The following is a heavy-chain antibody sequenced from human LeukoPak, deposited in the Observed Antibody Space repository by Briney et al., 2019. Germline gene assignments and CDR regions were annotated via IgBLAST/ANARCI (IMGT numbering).Heavy chain of an antibody. CDR3: ARAVVVPAATYYYYYMDV. J-gene: IGHJ6*03. Sequence: GGSLRLSCAASGFTVSSNYMSWVRRAPGKGLEWVSVIYSGGSTYYADSVKGRFTISRDNSKDTLYLQMNSLRAEDTAVYYCARAVVVPAATYYYYYMDVWGKGTTVTVSS. CDR1: GFTVSSNY. CDR2: IYSGGST. D-gene: IGHD2-2*01. V-gene: IGHV3-66*02.